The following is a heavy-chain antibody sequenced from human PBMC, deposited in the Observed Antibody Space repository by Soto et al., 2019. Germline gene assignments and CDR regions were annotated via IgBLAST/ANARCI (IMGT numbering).Heavy chain of an antibody. V-gene: IGHV3-72*01. Sequence: EVQLVESGGGLVQPGGSLRLSCAASGFTFSDHYMDWVRQAPGKGLEWVGRTRNKANSYTTEYAASVKGRFTISRDDSKNSLYLQMNSLKTEDPAVYYCARVGIQPNWGQGTLVTVSS. CDR2: TRNKANSYTT. CDR1: GFTFSDHY. CDR3: ARVGIQPN. J-gene: IGHJ4*02.